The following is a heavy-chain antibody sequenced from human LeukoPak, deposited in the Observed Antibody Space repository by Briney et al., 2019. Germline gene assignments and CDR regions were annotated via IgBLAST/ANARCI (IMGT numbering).Heavy chain of an antibody. CDR2: ISSSSSYI. Sequence: GGSLRLSCAASGFTLSHHNMNWVRQAPGKGLELVSSISSSSSYINYADSVKGRFTISRDNAKNSLYLQMNSLRAEDTAVYYCARSKRFLEWLPTYWGQGTLVTVAS. J-gene: IGHJ4*02. CDR1: GFTLSHHN. CDR3: ARSKRFLEWLPTY. V-gene: IGHV3-21*01. D-gene: IGHD3-3*01.